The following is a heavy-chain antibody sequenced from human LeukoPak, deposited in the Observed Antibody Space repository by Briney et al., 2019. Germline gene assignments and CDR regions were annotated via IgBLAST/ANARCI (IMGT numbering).Heavy chain of an antibody. CDR3: ARYDNGGF. J-gene: IGHJ4*02. Sequence: PGASLRLSCEASGFTFSNYCIHWVRQAPGKGLEWVSRISQDGSDTIYADSVKGRLTVSTDNAKNTVFLQVSSLKAEDTAVYYCARYDNGGFWGQGRLVTVSS. CDR2: ISQDGSDT. D-gene: IGHD1-1*01. V-gene: IGHV3-74*01. CDR1: GFTFSNYC.